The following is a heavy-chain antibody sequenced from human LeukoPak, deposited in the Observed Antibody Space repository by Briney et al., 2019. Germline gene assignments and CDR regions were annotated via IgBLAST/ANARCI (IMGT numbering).Heavy chain of an antibody. CDR3: ARDRGRYLDY. Sequence: SETLSLTSTVSGASISSSSYYWGWIRQPPGKGLEWVGSIYYSGSTYYTPSLKSRVTMSVHTSKNQFSRKLNSVTAADTAVYYRARDRGRYLDYWGQGTLVTVSS. V-gene: IGHV4-39*07. CDR2: IYYSGST. D-gene: IGHD3-16*01. CDR1: GASISSSSYY. J-gene: IGHJ4*02.